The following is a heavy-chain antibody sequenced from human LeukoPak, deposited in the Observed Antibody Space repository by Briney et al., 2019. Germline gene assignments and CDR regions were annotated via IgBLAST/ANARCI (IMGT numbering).Heavy chain of an antibody. CDR1: GFTVSSNY. D-gene: IGHD4-17*01. CDR3: ARSHGTDYGDGLDY. Sequence: PGGSLRLSCAASGFTVSSNYMSWVRQAPGEGLEWVSVIYSGGSTYYADSVKGRFTISRDNSKNTLYLQMNSLRAEDTAVYYCARSHGTDYGDGLDYWGQGTLVTVSS. CDR2: IYSGGST. J-gene: IGHJ4*02. V-gene: IGHV3-66*01.